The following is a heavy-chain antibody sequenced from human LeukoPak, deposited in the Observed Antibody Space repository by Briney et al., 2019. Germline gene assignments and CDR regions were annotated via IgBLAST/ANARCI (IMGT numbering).Heavy chain of an antibody. CDR3: ARIYCSGGSYYLQDYYFDY. V-gene: IGHV1-69*04. CDR1: GGTFSSYA. J-gene: IGHJ4*02. D-gene: IGHD2-15*01. CDR2: IIPILGIA. Sequence: SVKVSCKASGGTFSSYAISWVRQAPGQGLEWMGRIIPILGIANYAQKFQGRVTITADKSTSTAYMELSSLRSEDTAVYYCARIYCSGGSYYLQDYYFDYWGQGTLVTVSS.